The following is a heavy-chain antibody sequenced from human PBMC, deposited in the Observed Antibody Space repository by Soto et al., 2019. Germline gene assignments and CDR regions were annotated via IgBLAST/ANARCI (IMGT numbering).Heavy chain of an antibody. CDR2: ISSSSSYI. CDR3: ARDSGYCPFDY. D-gene: IGHD5-12*01. CDR1: GFTFSSYS. J-gene: IGHJ4*02. V-gene: IGHV3-21*01. Sequence: GSLRLSCAASGFTFSSYSRNWVRQAPGKGLEWVSSISSSSSYIYYADSVKGRFTISRDNAKNSLYLQMNSLRAEDTAVYYCARDSGYCPFDYWGQGTLVTVSS.